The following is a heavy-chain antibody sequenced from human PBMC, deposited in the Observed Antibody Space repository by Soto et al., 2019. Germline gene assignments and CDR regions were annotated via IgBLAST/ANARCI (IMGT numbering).Heavy chain of an antibody. V-gene: IGHV4-59*01. Sequence: QVQLQESGPGLVKPSETLSLTCTVSGGSISSYYWSWIRQPPGKGLEWIGYIYYSGRTNYNPSLQSRATISGDPSKHQFSLKRSSATAADTAVDYGARHSLAVFDYWGQGTLVIVPS. CDR2: IYYSGRT. CDR3: ARHSLAVFDY. CDR1: GGSISSYY. D-gene: IGHD6-6*01. J-gene: IGHJ4*02.